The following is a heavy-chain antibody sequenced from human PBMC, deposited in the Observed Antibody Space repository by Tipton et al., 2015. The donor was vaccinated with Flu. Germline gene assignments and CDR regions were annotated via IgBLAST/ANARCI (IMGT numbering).Heavy chain of an antibody. J-gene: IGHJ4*02. Sequence: TLSLTCTVSGGSISSYYWSWIRQPPGKGLEWIGSIYHSGSTYYNPSLKSRVTISVDTSRNQFSLKLSSVTAADTAVYYCARADYYDSSGSDYWGQGTLVTVSS. CDR3: ARADYYDSSGSDY. D-gene: IGHD3-22*01. CDR2: IYHSGST. V-gene: IGHV4-59*08. CDR1: GGSISSYY.